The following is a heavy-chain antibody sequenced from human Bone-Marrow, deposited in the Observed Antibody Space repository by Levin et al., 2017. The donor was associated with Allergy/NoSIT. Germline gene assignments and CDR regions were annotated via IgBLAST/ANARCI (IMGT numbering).Heavy chain of an antibody. CDR2: IYYSGNT. D-gene: IGHD2-15*01. V-gene: IGHV4-30-4*01. J-gene: IGHJ4*02. Sequence: LRLSCTVSRDSIGTGDYYWTWIRQPPGKGLEWIGYIYYSGNTYYNPSLESRLTISVDTSKDQFSLELTSVTAADTAIYYCARTKYGSFDFYDWGQGTPVTVSS. CDR1: RDSIGTGDYY. CDR3: ARTKYGSFDFYD.